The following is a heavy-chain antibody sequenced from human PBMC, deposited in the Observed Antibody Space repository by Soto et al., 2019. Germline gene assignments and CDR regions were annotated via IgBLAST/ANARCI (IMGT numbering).Heavy chain of an antibody. D-gene: IGHD3-16*02. Sequence: QVQLVESGGGVVQPGRSLRLSCAASGFTFSSYAMHWVRQAPGKGLEWVAVISDDGYKKSYADSVKGRFTISRDNSKNTLYLQMNSLRAEDTAVYYCARDRYSTWLFLDYWGQGTLVTVSS. J-gene: IGHJ4*02. CDR1: GFTFSSYA. CDR2: ISDDGYKK. CDR3: ARDRYSTWLFLDY. V-gene: IGHV3-30-3*01.